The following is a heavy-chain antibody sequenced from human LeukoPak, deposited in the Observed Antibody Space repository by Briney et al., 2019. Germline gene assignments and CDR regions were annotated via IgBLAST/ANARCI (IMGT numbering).Heavy chain of an antibody. CDR2: ISAYNGNT. Sequence: ASVTVSCKASGYTFTSYGISWVRQAPGQGLEWMGWISAYNGNTNYAQKLQGRVTMTTDTSTSTAYMELRSLRSDDTAVYYCARVGDLRFLEWLRRDNWFDPWGQGTLVTVSS. J-gene: IGHJ5*02. CDR3: ARVGDLRFLEWLRRDNWFDP. V-gene: IGHV1-18*01. D-gene: IGHD3-3*01. CDR1: GYTFTSYG.